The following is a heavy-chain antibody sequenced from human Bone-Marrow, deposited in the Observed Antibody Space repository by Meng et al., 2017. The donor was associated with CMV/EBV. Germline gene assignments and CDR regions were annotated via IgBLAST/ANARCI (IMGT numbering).Heavy chain of an antibody. Sequence: SETLSLTCTVSGGSISSYYWSWIRQPPGKGLEWIGYIYYSGSTNYNPSLKSRVTISVDTSKNQFSLKLSSVTAADTAVYYCARSDFPRILTGYRNLVYWGQGTLVTVSS. CDR3: ARSDFPRILTGYRNLVY. V-gene: IGHV4-59*01. J-gene: IGHJ4*02. D-gene: IGHD3-9*01. CDR2: IYYSGST. CDR1: GGSISSYY.